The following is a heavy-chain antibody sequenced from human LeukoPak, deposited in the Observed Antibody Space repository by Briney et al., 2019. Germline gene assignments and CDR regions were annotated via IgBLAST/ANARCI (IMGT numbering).Heavy chain of an antibody. CDR2: ISSSGST. CDR1: GDSISSGDYY. D-gene: IGHD3-22*01. V-gene: IGHV4-61*02. CDR3: ARVPYSYDSSGAFDI. J-gene: IGHJ3*02. Sequence: SETLSLACTVSGDSISSGDYYWSWIRQPAGKGLEWIGRISSSGSTNYNPSLKSRVTISVDTSKNQFSLKLSSVTAANTAVYFCARVPYSYDSSGAFDIWGQGTMVTVSS.